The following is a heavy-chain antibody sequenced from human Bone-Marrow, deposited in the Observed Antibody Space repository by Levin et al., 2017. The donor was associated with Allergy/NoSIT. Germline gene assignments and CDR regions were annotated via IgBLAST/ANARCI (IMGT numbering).Heavy chain of an antibody. V-gene: IGHV4-59*01. Sequence: SETLSLTCTVSGGSISSYYWSWIRQPPGKGLEWIGYIYYSGSTNYNPSLKSRVTISVDTSKNQFSLKLSSVTAADTAVYYCARGRLGYSSGWYFSPTPAPPENFDYWGQGTLVTVSS. J-gene: IGHJ4*02. D-gene: IGHD6-19*01. CDR2: IYYSGST. CDR3: ARGRLGYSSGWYFSPTPAPPENFDY. CDR1: GGSISSYY.